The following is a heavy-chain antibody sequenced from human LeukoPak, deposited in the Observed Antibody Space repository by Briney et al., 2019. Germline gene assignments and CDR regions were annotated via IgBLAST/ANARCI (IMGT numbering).Heavy chain of an antibody. Sequence: SGTLSLTCTVSSGSISSSNWWSWVRQPPGKGLEWIGEILHSGSTNYNPSLKSRVTIAVDKSKSQFSLKLSSVTAADTAVYYCAKSNGYGLIDIWGQGTMVTVSS. J-gene: IGHJ3*02. CDR1: SGSISSSNW. D-gene: IGHD3-10*01. CDR2: ILHSGST. CDR3: AKSNGYGLIDI. V-gene: IGHV4-4*02.